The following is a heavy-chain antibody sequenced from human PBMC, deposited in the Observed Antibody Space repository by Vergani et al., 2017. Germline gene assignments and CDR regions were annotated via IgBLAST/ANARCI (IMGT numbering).Heavy chain of an antibody. CDR2: ISSSSSTI. J-gene: IGHJ4*02. CDR1: GFTFSSYS. CDR3: ARTSFXFDY. Sequence: EVQLVESGGGLVQPGGSLRLSCAASGFTFSSYSMNWVRQAPGKGLEWVSYISSSSSTIYYADSVKGRFTISRDNAKNSRYLQMNSLRDEDTAVYYCARTSFXFDYWGQGTLVTVSS. D-gene: IGHD3-3*01. V-gene: IGHV3-48*02.